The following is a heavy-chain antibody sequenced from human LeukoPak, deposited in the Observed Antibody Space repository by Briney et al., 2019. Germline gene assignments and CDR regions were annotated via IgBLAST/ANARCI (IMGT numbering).Heavy chain of an antibody. CDR2: ISSSSSYI. V-gene: IGHV3-21*01. CDR1: GFTFSSYS. Sequence: GGSLRLSCAASGFTFSSYSMNWVRQAPGKGLEWVSSISSSSSYIYYADSVKGRFTISRDNAKNSLYLQMNSLRAEDTAAYYCARSSLSIAAAATDYWGQGTLVTVSS. D-gene: IGHD6-13*01. J-gene: IGHJ4*02. CDR3: ARSSLSIAAAATDY.